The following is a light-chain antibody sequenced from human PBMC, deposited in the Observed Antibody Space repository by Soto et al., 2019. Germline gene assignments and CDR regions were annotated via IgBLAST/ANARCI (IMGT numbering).Light chain of an antibody. Sequence: QSARTQPASVCGSPGQSITISCTGTSGDIGSYNRVSWYQQHPGKAPKLIIYEVTDRPSGVSNRFSGSKSGNTASLTISGLQAEDEAEYYCSSYTNINTRACVFGTGTKVTVL. CDR1: SGDIGSYNR. V-gene: IGLV2-14*01. CDR2: EVT. CDR3: SSYTNINTRACV. J-gene: IGLJ1*01.